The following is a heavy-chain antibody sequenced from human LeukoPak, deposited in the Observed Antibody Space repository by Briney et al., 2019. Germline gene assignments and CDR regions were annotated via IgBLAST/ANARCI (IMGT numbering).Heavy chain of an antibody. V-gene: IGHV3-23*01. D-gene: IGHD5-12*01. CDR2: ISGSGGST. J-gene: IGHJ4*02. Sequence: QPGGSLRLSCAASGFTFSSYAMSWVRQAPGKGLEWVSAISGSGGSTYYADSVKGRFTISRDNSKNTLYLQMNSLRAEDTAVYYCARAKGETRGYSGYVFSPLDYWGQGTLVTVSS. CDR1: GFTFSSYA. CDR3: ARAKGETRGYSGYVFSPLDY.